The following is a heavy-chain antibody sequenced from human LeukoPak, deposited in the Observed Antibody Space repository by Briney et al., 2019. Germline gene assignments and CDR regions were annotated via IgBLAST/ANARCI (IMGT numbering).Heavy chain of an antibody. CDR3: ARGGGIAVALHFDF. CDR2: ISSSSSYI. D-gene: IGHD6-19*01. Sequence: PGGSLRLSCAASGFTFSSYSMNWVRQAPGKGLEWVSSISSSSSYIYYADSVKGRFTISRDNAKNSLYLQMNSLRAEDTAVYYCARGGGIAVALHFDFWGQGALVTVSS. V-gene: IGHV3-21*01. CDR1: GFTFSSYS. J-gene: IGHJ4*02.